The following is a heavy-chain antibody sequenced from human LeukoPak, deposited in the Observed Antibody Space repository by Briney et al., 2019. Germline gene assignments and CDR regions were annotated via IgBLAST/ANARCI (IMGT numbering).Heavy chain of an antibody. CDR1: GFTFSSYA. V-gene: IGHV3-30-3*01. J-gene: IGHJ5*02. Sequence: PGRSLRLSCAASGFTFSSYAMHWVRQAPGKGLEWVAVISYDGSNKYYADSVKGQFTISRDNSKNTLYLQMNSLRAEDTAVYYCARGFRYCTNGVCLYNWFDPWGQGTLVTVSS. D-gene: IGHD2-8*01. CDR2: ISYDGSNK. CDR3: ARGFRYCTNGVCLYNWFDP.